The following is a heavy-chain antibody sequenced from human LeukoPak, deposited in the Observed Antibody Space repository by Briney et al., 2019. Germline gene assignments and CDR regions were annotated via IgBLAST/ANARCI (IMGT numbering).Heavy chain of an antibody. D-gene: IGHD4-23*01. CDR2: MNPNSGAA. V-gene: IGHV1-2*02. CDR3: ARGAYYGDNFPLHY. Sequence: ASVKVSCKGSGYTFTTYYLHWVRQAPGQGVEWMGWMNPNSGAAEYQQNFQGRVTMTRDTSISTAYLEVFSLTSDDAAVYYCARGAYYGDNFPLHYWGQGSLVIVSS. J-gene: IGHJ4*02. CDR1: GYTFTTYY.